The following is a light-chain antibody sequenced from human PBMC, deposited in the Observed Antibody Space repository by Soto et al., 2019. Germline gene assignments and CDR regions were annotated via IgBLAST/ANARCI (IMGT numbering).Light chain of an antibody. CDR1: QSISSW. Sequence: DSQMTHYPSILSATVGERLDIXFLASQSISSWLAWYQQKPGKAPNLLIYKASHLENGVPSRFSGSGSGTEFTLTISSLQPDDFATYYCQHYNSYSEAFGQGTKV. CDR3: QHYNSYSEA. V-gene: IGKV1-5*03. J-gene: IGKJ1*01. CDR2: KAS.